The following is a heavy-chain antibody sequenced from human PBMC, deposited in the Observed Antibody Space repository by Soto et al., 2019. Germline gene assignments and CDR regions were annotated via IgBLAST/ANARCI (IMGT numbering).Heavy chain of an antibody. V-gene: IGHV3-23*01. D-gene: IGHD5-12*01. CDR2: LSGGGANT. CDR1: GFTFSTYS. Sequence: EVQLLESGGGLVQPGGSLRLSCAASGFTFSTYSMAWVRQAPGKGLAWVSVLSGGGANTFYADSVKGRFTISVDNSKNTVYLQMNSLRVEDTAVYYCARWDGYGDEWGQGTLVTVSS. CDR3: ARWDGYGDE. J-gene: IGHJ4*02.